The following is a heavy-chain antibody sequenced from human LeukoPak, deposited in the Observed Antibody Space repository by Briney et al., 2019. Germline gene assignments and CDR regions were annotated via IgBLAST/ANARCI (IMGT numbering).Heavy chain of an antibody. J-gene: IGHJ1*01. CDR3: AKDLRWELLLGDYLEH. CDR2: ISGHGGAT. V-gene: IGHV3-23*01. CDR1: GFIFKDFA. D-gene: IGHD2-15*01. Sequence: GGSLRLSCVASGFIFKDFAMTWVRQAPGKGLEWVSAISGHGGATQYAESVRGRFSISRNNSKKTLFLQMDNLRAEDTGIYFCAKDLRWELLLGDYLEHWGQGTVVTVSS.